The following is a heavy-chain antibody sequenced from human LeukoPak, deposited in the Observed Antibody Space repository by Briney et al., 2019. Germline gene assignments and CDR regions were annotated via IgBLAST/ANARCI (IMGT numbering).Heavy chain of an antibody. J-gene: IGHJ4*02. CDR2: MNPNSGNT. CDR1: GYTFTSYD. V-gene: IGHV1-8*03. CDR3: ARGRGGLYSRVEKFDY. Sequence: GAPVKVSCKASGYTFTSYDINWVRQATGQGLEWMGWMNPNSGNTGNAQKFQGRVTITRNTSISTAYMELSSLRSEDTAVYYCARGRGGLYSRVEKFDYWGQGTLVTVSS. D-gene: IGHD6-13*01.